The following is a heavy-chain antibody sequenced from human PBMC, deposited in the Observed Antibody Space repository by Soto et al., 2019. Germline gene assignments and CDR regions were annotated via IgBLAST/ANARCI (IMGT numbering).Heavy chain of an antibody. CDR3: ARDRFPAY. CDR1: GGSISSYY. V-gene: IGHV4-59*01. J-gene: IGHJ4*02. Sequence: PSETLSLTCTVSGGSISSYYWSWIRQPPGKGLEWIGYIYYSGSTNYNPSLKSRVTISVDTSKNQFSLKLSSVTAADTAVYYCARDRFPAYWGLGTLVTVSS. D-gene: IGHD2-21*01. CDR2: IYYSGST.